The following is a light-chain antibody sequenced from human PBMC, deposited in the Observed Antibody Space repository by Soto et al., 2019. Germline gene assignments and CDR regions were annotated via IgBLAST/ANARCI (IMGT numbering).Light chain of an antibody. CDR2: KAS. J-gene: IGKJ5*01. Sequence: IQLTQSPSSLSASVGDRVTITCRASQTISSWLAWYQQKPGKAPKLLIYKASTLKSGVPSRFSGSGSGTDCTLTISRLEPEDFAVYYCQLYSRSPRQITFGQGTRLENK. V-gene: IGKV1-5*03. CDR3: QLYSRSPRQIT. CDR1: QTISSW.